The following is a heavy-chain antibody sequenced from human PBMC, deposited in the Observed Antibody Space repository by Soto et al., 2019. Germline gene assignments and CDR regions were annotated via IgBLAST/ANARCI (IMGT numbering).Heavy chain of an antibody. CDR1: GFTFSSYW. Sequence: GRSLRLSCAASGFTFSSYWMSWVRQAPGKGLEWVANIKQDGSEKYYVDSVKGRFTISRDNAKNSLYLQMNSLRAEDTAVYYCAREDSGSYYYYYGMDVWGQGTTVTVSS. CDR3: AREDSGSYYYYYGMDV. J-gene: IGHJ6*02. V-gene: IGHV3-7*01. CDR2: IKQDGSEK. D-gene: IGHD1-26*01.